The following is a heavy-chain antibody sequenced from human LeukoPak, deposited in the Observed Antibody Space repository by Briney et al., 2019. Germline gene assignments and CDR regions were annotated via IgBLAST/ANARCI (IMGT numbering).Heavy chain of an antibody. J-gene: IGHJ4*02. V-gene: IGHV4-39*01. CDR2: IYYSGNS. CDR1: GGSISSSSYY. Sequence: RTSETLSLTCTVSGGSISSSSYYWGWIRQPPGKGLEWIGSIYYSGNSFHNPSLKSRVTISVDTSKNQFSLELTSVTAADTAVYYCAGHPAGITVAGSFWGQGILVTVSS. D-gene: IGHD6-19*01. CDR3: AGHPAGITVAGSF.